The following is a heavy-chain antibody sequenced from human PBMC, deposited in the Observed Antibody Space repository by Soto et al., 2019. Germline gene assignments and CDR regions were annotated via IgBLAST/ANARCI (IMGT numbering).Heavy chain of an antibody. CDR1: GGSLSTIPSY. V-gene: IGHV4-39*01. J-gene: IGHJ6*02. D-gene: IGHD2-2*01. CDR2: IYYCGST. Sequence: SETLSRTCSTPGGSLSTIPSYRGGIRQHPGKGLEWIGTIYYCGSTYYNPSLKSRVSISVDTSKNQFSLKLSSVTAADSAVYYCARLHGYCISSSCHGHYAMDVWGQGTTVS. CDR3: ARLHGYCISSSCHGHYAMDV.